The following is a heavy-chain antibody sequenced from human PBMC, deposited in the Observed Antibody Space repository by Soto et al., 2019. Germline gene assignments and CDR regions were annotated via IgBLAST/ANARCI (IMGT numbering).Heavy chain of an antibody. J-gene: IGHJ6*02. CDR3: ARDRREVPAAISGYGMDV. CDR1: GFTFSSYE. CDR2: ISSSGSTI. V-gene: IGHV3-48*03. D-gene: IGHD2-2*01. Sequence: VQLVESGGGLVQPGGSLRLSCAASGFTFSSYEMNWVRQAPGKGLEWVSYISSSGSTIYYADSVKGRFTISRDNAKNSLYLQMNSLRAEDTAVYYCARDRREVPAAISGYGMDVWGQGTTVTVSS.